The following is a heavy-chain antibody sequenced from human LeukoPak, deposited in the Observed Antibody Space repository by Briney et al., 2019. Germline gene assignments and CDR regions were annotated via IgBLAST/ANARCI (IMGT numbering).Heavy chain of an antibody. Sequence: PAETLSLTCTVSGGSISSSSYYWGWIRQPPGKGLEWIGSIYYSGSTYYNPSLKSRVTISVDTSKNQFSLKLSSVTAADTAVYYCASYWYYDSSAGDYWGQGTLVTVSS. CDR3: ASYWYYDSSAGDY. V-gene: IGHV4-39*07. D-gene: IGHD3-22*01. CDR2: IYYSGST. CDR1: GGSISSSSYY. J-gene: IGHJ4*02.